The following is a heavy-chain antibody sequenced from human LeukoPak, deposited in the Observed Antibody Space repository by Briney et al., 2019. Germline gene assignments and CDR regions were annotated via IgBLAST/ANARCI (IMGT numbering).Heavy chain of an antibody. CDR1: GGSISSSSYY. J-gene: IGHJ6*03. V-gene: IGHV4-39*01. CDR3: ARAYYYYYYMDV. CDR2: IYYSGST. Sequence: SETLSLTCTVSGGSISSSSYYWGWIRQPPGKGLEWIGSIYYSGSTYYNPSLKSRVTISVDTSKNQFSLKLSSVTAADTAVYYCARAYYYYYYMDVWGKGTTVTISS.